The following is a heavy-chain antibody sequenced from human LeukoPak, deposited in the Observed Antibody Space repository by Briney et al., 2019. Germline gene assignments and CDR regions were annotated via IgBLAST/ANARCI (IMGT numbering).Heavy chain of an antibody. D-gene: IGHD5-24*01. J-gene: IGHJ3*02. CDR2: IKQDGSEK. CDR1: GFTLSSYW. CDR3: ARDRKRWLQSADAFDI. Sequence: PGGSLRLSCAASGFTLSSYWMSWVRQAPGKGLEWVANIKQDGSEKYYVDSVKGRFTISRDNAKNSLSLQMNSLRAEDTAVYYCARDRKRWLQSADAFDIWGQGTMVTVSS. V-gene: IGHV3-7*01.